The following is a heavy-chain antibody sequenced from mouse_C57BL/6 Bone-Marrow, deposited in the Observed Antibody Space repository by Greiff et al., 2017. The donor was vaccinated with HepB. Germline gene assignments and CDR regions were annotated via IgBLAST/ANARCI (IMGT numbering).Heavy chain of an antibody. V-gene: IGHV1-81*01. CDR3: ASPYYYGSSGYFDV. J-gene: IGHJ1*03. D-gene: IGHD1-1*01. Sequence: QVQLQQSGAELARPGASVKLSCKASGYTFTSYGISWVKQRTGQGLEWIGEIYPRSGNTYYNEKFKGKATLTADKSSSTAYMELRSLTSEDSAVYFCASPYYYGSSGYFDVWGTGTTVTVSS. CDR2: IYPRSGNT. CDR1: GYTFTSYG.